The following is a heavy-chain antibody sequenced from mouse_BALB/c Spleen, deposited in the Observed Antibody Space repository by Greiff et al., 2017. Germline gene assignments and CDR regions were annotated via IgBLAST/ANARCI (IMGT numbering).Heavy chain of an antibody. CDR1: GFTFKDTY. CDR2: IDPANGNT. CDR3: ARGDLYYAMDY. D-gene: IGHD3-3*01. J-gene: IGHJ4*01. V-gene: IGHV14-3*02. Sequence: VQLQQSGAELVKPGASVKLSCTASGFTFKDTYMPWVKQRPEQGLEWIGRIDPANGNTKYDPKFQGKATITADTSSNTAYLQLSSLTSEDTAVYYCARGDLYYAMDYWGQGTSVTVSS.